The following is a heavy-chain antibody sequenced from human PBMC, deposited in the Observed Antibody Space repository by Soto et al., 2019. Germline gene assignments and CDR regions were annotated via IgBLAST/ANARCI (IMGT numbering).Heavy chain of an antibody. CDR3: ARGQQPTPKYYYYGMDV. CDR2: IIPIFGTA. CDR1: GVTFSSYA. Sequence: SVKVSCKASGVTFSSYAISWVRQAPGQGLEWMGGIIPIFGTANYAQKFQGRVTITADESTSTAYMELSSLRSEDTAVYYCARGQQPTPKYYYYGMDVWGQGTTVTVSS. J-gene: IGHJ6*02. D-gene: IGHD6-13*01. V-gene: IGHV1-69*13.